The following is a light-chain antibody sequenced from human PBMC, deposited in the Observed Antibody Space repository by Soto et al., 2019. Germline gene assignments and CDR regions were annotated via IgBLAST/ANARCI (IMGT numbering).Light chain of an antibody. CDR1: HNISSW. CDR3: QHYSSYSEP. J-gene: IGKJ1*01. Sequence: DIQMTQSPSTLSGSVGDRVTITCRASHNISSWLSWYQQKPGKAPKLMIYKASTLKSGVPSRFSGSGSGTEFTLTISSLQPDDFATYYCQHYSSYSEPFGKGNKVDI. V-gene: IGKV1-5*03. CDR2: KAS.